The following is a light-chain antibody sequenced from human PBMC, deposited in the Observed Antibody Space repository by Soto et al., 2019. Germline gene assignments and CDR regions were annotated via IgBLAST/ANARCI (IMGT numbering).Light chain of an antibody. V-gene: IGKV1-39*01. CDR3: QQSYSTPKIT. CDR2: ASS. Sequence: DIEMTQSPSSLSASVGDRVTITCRASQSITTYLNWYQQKPGGAPKVLIYASSVLQSGVPSRFSGSGSGTDFTLTIRDLQPEDFATYFCQQSYSTPKITFGPGTRV. CDR1: QSITTY. J-gene: IGKJ3*01.